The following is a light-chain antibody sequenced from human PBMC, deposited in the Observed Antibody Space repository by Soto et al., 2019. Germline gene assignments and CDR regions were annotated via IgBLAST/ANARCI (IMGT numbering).Light chain of an antibody. J-gene: IGKJ4*01. Sequence: DIKMTQSPSSLSASVVYRVTITCRASLPISSYLACYQQKPGKIPNLLIYAASTLQAGVPSRFSGSGSGTYFTLTISSLQPEDVAAYYCQKYNSGHLTFGGGTKVDIK. CDR3: QKYNSGHLT. V-gene: IGKV1-27*01. CDR2: AAS. CDR1: LPISSY.